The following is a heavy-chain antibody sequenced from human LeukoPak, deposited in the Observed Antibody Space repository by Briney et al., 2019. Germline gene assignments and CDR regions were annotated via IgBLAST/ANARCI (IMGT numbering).Heavy chain of an antibody. D-gene: IGHD2-21*02. CDR2: IIPILGIA. CDR3: ARSVGIVVVTAMPYFDY. J-gene: IGHJ4*02. CDR1: GGTFSSYA. V-gene: IGHV1-69*04. Sequence: SVTVSCKASGGTFSSYAISWVRQAPGQGLEWMGRIIPILGIANYAQKFQGRVTITADKSTSTAYMELSSLRSEDTAVYYCARSVGIVVVTAMPYFDYWGQGTLVTVSS.